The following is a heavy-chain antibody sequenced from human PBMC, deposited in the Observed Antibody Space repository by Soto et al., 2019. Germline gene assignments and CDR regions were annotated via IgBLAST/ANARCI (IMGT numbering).Heavy chain of an antibody. V-gene: IGHV1-2*02. D-gene: IGHD3-3*01. CDR1: GYTFTGYY. CDR2: INPNSGGT. Sequence: GASVKVSCKASGYTFTGYYMHWVRQAPGQGLEWMGWINPNSGGTNYAQKFQGRVTMTRDTSISTAYMELSRLRSDDTAVYYCARVPYGFWSGYPPPRRNWFDPWGQGTLVTVSS. CDR3: ARVPYGFWSGYPPPRRNWFDP. J-gene: IGHJ5*02.